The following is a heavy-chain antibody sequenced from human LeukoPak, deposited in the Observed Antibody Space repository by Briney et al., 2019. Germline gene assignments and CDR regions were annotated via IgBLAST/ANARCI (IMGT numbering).Heavy chain of an antibody. V-gene: IGHV3-23*01. J-gene: IGHJ4*02. CDR3: ARMAYGSGSLTSYFDY. CDR1: GFTFSSYA. Sequence: QSGGSLRLSCAASGFTFSSYAMSWVRQAPGKGLEWVSAISGSGGSTYYADSVKGRFTISRDNSKNTLYLQMNSLRAEDTAVYYCARMAYGSGSLTSYFDYWGQGTLVAVSS. D-gene: IGHD3-10*01. CDR2: ISGSGGST.